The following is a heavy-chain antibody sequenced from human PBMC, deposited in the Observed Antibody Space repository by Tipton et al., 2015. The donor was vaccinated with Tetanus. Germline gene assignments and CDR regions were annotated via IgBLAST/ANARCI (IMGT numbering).Heavy chain of an antibody. CDR3: ARGADCSGGSCFSGDFAN. Sequence: SLRLSCAASGFIFSSYGIHWVRQAPGKGLEWVAVSWYDGTDKYYADSVKGRFTISRDNSKNTLYLQMNSLRAEDTAVYYCARGADCSGGSCFSGDFANWGQGTQVTVSS. D-gene: IGHD2-15*01. J-gene: IGHJ4*02. CDR2: SWYDGTDK. V-gene: IGHV3-33*01. CDR1: GFIFSSYG.